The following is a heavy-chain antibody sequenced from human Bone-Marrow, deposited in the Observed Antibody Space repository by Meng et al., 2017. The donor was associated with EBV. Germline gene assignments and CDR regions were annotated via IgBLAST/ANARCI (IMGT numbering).Heavy chain of an antibody. CDR1: GGSISSSSYY. CDR3: ASIAAGSFDP. Sequence: QLQRQELGPGLVKPSDTPSLPCTVSGGSISSSSYYWGWIRQPPGKGLEWIGSIYYSGSTYYNPSLKSRVTISVDTSKNQFSLKLSSVTAADTAVYYCASIAAGSFDPWGQGTLVTVSS. V-gene: IGHV4-39*01. CDR2: IYYSGST. J-gene: IGHJ5*02. D-gene: IGHD6-13*01.